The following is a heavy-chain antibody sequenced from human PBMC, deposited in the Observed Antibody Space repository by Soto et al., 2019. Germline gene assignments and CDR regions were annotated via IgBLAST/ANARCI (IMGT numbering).Heavy chain of an antibody. CDR3: ARDVWWSFDY. V-gene: IGHV3-7*01. D-gene: IGHD2-8*02. J-gene: IGHJ4*02. Sequence: EVQLVESGGGLVQPGGSLRLSCAASGFSFSGHWMSWVRQAPGKGLEWVAKIKPDGSDKYYVDSVRGRFTISRDNAENSLYLQMNSLTAEDTAVYYCARDVWWSFDYWGQGTLVTVSS. CDR2: IKPDGSDK. CDR1: GFSFSGHW.